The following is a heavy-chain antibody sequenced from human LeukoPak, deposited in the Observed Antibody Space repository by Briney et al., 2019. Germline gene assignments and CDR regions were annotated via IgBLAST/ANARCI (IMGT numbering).Heavy chain of an antibody. V-gene: IGHV3-53*01. D-gene: IGHD6-19*01. Sequence: SGGSLRLSCAASGFTVSSNYMSWVRQAPGKGLEWVSVIYSGGSTYYADSVKGRFTISRHNSKNTLYLQMNSLRAEDTAVYCCAKVQQYSSGWYWEDYYYGMDVWGQGTTVTVSS. CDR1: GFTVSSNY. CDR3: AKVQQYSSGWYWEDYYYGMDV. CDR2: IYSGGST. J-gene: IGHJ6*02.